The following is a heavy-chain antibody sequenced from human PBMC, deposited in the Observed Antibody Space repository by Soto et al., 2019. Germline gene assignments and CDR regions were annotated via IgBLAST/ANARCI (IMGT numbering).Heavy chain of an antibody. CDR2: INAGNGNT. Sequence: QVQLVKSGAEVKKPGASVKVSCKASGYTFTSYAMHWVRQAPGQRLEWMGWINAGNGNTKYSQKFQGRVTITRDTSASTAYMELSSLRSEDTAVYYCARAQGGYSGSYRFDYWGQGTLVTVSS. J-gene: IGHJ4*02. CDR3: ARAQGGYSGSYRFDY. D-gene: IGHD1-26*01. CDR1: GYTFTSYA. V-gene: IGHV1-3*01.